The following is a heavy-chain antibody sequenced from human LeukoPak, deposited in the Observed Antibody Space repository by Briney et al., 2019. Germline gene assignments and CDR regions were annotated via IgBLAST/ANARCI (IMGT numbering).Heavy chain of an antibody. Sequence: ASVKVSCKASGYTFTSYYMHWVRQAPGQGLEWMGIINPSGGSTSYAQKFQGRVTMTRDTSTSTVYMELSSLRSEDTAVYYCARDLSPPYYYGSGSYYNYYYYMDVWGKGTTVTISS. CDR3: ARDLSPPYYYGSGSYYNYYYYMDV. CDR1: GYTFTSYY. D-gene: IGHD3-10*01. CDR2: INPSGGST. J-gene: IGHJ6*03. V-gene: IGHV1-46*01.